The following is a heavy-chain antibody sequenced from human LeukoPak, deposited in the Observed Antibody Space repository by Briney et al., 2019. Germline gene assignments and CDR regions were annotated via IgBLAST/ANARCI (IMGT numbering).Heavy chain of an antibody. CDR1: GYTFTSYD. CDR3: ASSGSYRGIFDY. V-gene: IGHV1-8*01. J-gene: IGHJ4*02. CDR2: INPNSGNT. Sequence: ASVKVSCKASGYTFTSYDINWVRQAPGQGLGWMGWINPNSGNTSYAQKFQGRVTMTRNTSISTAYMDLISLTSDGTAVYYCASSGSYRGIFDYWGEGTLVTVSS. D-gene: IGHD1-26*01.